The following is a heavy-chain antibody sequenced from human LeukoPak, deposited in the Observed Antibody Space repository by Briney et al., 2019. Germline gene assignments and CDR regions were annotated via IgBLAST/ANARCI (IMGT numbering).Heavy chain of an antibody. D-gene: IGHD6-19*01. CDR3: ARAASSGWFPGWFDP. J-gene: IGHJ5*02. Sequence: SQTLSLTCAVSGGSISSGGYSWSWIRQPPGKGLEWIGYIYHSGSTYYNPSLKSRVTISVDRSKNQFSLKLSSVTAADTAVYYCARAASSGWFPGWFDPWGQGTLVTVSS. CDR2: IYHSGST. CDR1: GGSISSGGYS. V-gene: IGHV4-30-2*01.